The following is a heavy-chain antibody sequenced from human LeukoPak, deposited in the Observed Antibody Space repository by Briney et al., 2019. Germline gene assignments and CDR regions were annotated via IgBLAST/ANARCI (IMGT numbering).Heavy chain of an antibody. CDR1: GYSISTGNY. Sequence: SETLSLTCAVSGYSISTGNYWGWIRQPPGKGLEYIGSIYESGSTYYHPSLKSRVTISVDASKNQFSLKLSSVTAADTAGYYCVRHGGSGYLFDWGQGTLVTVSS. J-gene: IGHJ4*02. CDR2: IYESGST. V-gene: IGHV4-38-2*01. CDR3: VRHGGSGYLFD. D-gene: IGHD3-22*01.